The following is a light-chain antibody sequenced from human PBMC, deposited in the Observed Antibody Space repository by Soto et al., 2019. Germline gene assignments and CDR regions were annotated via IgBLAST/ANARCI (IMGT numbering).Light chain of an antibody. CDR1: QSVSSSY. V-gene: IGKV3-20*01. J-gene: IGKJ4*01. Sequence: EIVLTQSPGTLSLSPGERATLSCRASQSVSSSYLAWYQQTRGQAPRLLIYGASSRATGIPDRFSGSGSGTDFTLTISRLEPEDFALYYWQQYGSSPPDTFGGGTKVEIK. CDR2: GAS. CDR3: QQYGSSPPDT.